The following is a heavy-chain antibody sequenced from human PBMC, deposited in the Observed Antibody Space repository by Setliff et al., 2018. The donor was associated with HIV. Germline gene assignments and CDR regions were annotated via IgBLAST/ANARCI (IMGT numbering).Heavy chain of an antibody. J-gene: IGHJ4*02. CDR3: ARDPVSDNSATPYYFDY. CDR2: IIPIFGTA. D-gene: IGHD2-21*01. CDR1: GGTFSSFA. V-gene: IGHV1-69*13. Sequence: SVKVSCKASGGTFSSFAIHWVRQAPGQGLEWMGGIIPIFGTANYDQRFQGRVTITADETTSTAYMELSSLRSEDTAVYFCARDPVSDNSATPYYFDYWGQGTLVTVSS.